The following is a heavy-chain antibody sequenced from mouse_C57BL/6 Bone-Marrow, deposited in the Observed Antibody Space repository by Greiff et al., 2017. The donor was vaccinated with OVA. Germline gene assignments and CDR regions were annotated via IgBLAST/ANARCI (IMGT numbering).Heavy chain of an antibody. CDR3: ARDGGGYAMDY. CDR2: IDPSDSYT. Sequence: QVQLQQSGAELVMPGASVKLSCKASGYTFTSYWMHWVKQRPGQGLEWIGEIDPSDSYTNYNQKFKGKSTLTVDKSSSTAYMQLSSLTSEDSAVYYCARDGGGYAMDYWGQGTSVTVSS. D-gene: IGHD1-2*01. V-gene: IGHV1-69*01. J-gene: IGHJ4*01. CDR1: GYTFTSYW.